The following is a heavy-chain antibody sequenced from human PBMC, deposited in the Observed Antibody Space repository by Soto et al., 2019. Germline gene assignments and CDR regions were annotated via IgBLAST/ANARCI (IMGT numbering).Heavy chain of an antibody. CDR2: MNPNSGNT. Sequence: QVQLVQSGAEVKKPGASVKVSCKASGYTFTSYDINWVRQATGQGLEWMGWMNPNSGNTGYAQKFQGRLTMTRNTSISTAYMELSSLRSEDTAVYYCARGLYSSGWYNPYYYYGMDVWGQGTTVTVSS. D-gene: IGHD6-19*01. J-gene: IGHJ6*02. CDR1: GYTFTSYD. V-gene: IGHV1-8*01. CDR3: ARGLYSSGWYNPYYYYGMDV.